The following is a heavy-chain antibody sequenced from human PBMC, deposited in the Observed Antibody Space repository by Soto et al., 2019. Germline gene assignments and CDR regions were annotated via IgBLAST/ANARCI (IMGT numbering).Heavy chain of an antibody. CDR2: MSRSSRYI. D-gene: IGHD2-15*01. CDR3: ARDGGVAATLANYFDY. Sequence: GGALRLSCAASVFTFSSYSMNWVRQAPGKGREWVSSMSRSSRYIYYADSVKGRFTTSRDNARNSVYLQMNSLRAEDTAVYYCARDGGVAATLANYFDYWGQGTLVTVSS. CDR1: VFTFSSYS. J-gene: IGHJ4*02. V-gene: IGHV3-21*01.